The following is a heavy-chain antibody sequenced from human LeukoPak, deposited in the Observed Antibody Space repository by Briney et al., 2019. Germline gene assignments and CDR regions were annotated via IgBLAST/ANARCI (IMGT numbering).Heavy chain of an antibody. CDR3: AKDGRNRGNDCNYFDY. J-gene: IGHJ4*02. V-gene: IGHV3-30*18. CDR2: ISYDGSNK. Sequence: GSLRLSCAASGFTFSSYGMHWVRQAPGKGLEGVAVISYDGSNKYYADSVKGRFTISRDNSKNTLYLQMNSLRTEDTAVYYCAKDGRNRGNDCNYFDYWGQGTLVTVSS. D-gene: IGHD5-12*01. CDR1: GFTFSSYG.